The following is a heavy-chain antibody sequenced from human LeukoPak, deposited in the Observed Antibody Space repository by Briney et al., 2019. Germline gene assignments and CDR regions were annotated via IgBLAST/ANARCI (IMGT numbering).Heavy chain of an antibody. CDR2: INPNSGGT. CDR3: ASSLMVRGVIISYYGMDV. Sequence: ASVKVSCKASGYTFTGYYMHWVRQAPGQGLEWMGWINPNSGGTNYAQKFQGRVTMTRDTSISTAYMELSRLRSDDTAVYYCASSLMVRGVIISYYGMDVWGQGTTVTISS. J-gene: IGHJ6*02. CDR1: GYTFTGYY. V-gene: IGHV1-2*02. D-gene: IGHD3-10*01.